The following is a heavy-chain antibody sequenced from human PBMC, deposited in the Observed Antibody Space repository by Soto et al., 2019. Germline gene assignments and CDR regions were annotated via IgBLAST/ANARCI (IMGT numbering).Heavy chain of an antibody. CDR1: GFTFRSYF. Sequence: PGGSLRLSCAASGFTFRSYFMSWVRRAPGKGLEWVSAISGSGGSTYYADSVKGRFTISRDNSKNTLYLQMNSLRAEDTAVYYCAKLYGPYGSGSYRGTSWFDPWGQGTLVTVSS. V-gene: IGHV3-23*01. CDR2: ISGSGGST. D-gene: IGHD3-10*01. CDR3: AKLYGPYGSGSYRGTSWFDP. J-gene: IGHJ5*02.